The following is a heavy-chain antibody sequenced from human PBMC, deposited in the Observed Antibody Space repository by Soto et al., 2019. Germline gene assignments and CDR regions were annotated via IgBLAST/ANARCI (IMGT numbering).Heavy chain of an antibody. CDR1: GGSISSSNW. CDR2: IYHSGST. V-gene: IGHV4-4*02. J-gene: IGHJ6*02. CDR3: ASHPQRLVVKGPNYYYYGMDV. Sequence: SETLSLTCAVSGGSISSSNWWSWVRQPPGKGLEWIGEIYHSGSTNYNPSLKSRVTISVDKSKNQFSLKLSSVTAADTAVYYCASHPQRLVVKGPNYYYYGMDVWGQGTTVTVSS. D-gene: IGHD3-22*01.